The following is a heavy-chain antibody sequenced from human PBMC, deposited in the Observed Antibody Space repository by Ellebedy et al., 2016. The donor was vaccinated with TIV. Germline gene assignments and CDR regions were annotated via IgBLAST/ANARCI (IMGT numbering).Heavy chain of an antibody. CDR1: GYSISSGYY. CDR3: ARDKGI. V-gene: IGHV4-38-2*02. Sequence: MPSETLSLTCTVSGYSISSGYYWAWIRQHPGEVLECIGSIYHSGSSYYDPALKSRVTISVDTSKNQFSLKLSSVTAADTAVYYCARDKGIWGQGTLVTASS. J-gene: IGHJ4*02. CDR2: IYHSGSS.